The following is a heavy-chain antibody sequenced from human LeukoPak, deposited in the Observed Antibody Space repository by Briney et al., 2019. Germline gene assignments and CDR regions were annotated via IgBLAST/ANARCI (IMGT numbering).Heavy chain of an antibody. CDR3: ARGSASPAAIPFDM. D-gene: IGHD2-2*02. CDR2: IYQSGRT. V-gene: IGHV4-39*07. Sequence: VKPSETLSLTCTVSGGSISSSTYYWGRIRQPPGQGLDWIGSIYQSGRTYYNPSLKSRVTMSADTSKYQFSLKLSSVTAADTAVYYCARGSASPAAIPFDMWGQGTMVTVSS. CDR1: GGSISSSTYY. J-gene: IGHJ3*02.